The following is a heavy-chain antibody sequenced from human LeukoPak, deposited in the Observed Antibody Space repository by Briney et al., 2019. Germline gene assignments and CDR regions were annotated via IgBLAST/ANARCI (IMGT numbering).Heavy chain of an antibody. CDR1: GFTFSSYW. Sequence: PGGSLRLSCAASGFTFSSYWMHWVRQAPGKGLVWVSRINSDGSSTSYADSVKGRFTISRDNAKNMLYLQMNSLRAEDTAVYYCARAALYGSGSYYNWGDAFDIWGQGTMVTVSS. D-gene: IGHD3-10*01. CDR3: ARAALYGSGSYYNWGDAFDI. J-gene: IGHJ3*02. V-gene: IGHV3-74*01. CDR2: INSDGSST.